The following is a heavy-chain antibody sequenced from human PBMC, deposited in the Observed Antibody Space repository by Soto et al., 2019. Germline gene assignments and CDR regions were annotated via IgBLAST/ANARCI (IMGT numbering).Heavy chain of an antibody. V-gene: IGHV1-2*04. D-gene: IGHD1-26*01. J-gene: IGHJ3*02. CDR3: ARGSFVGANGRATAFDS. CDR2: INTNNGVT. Sequence: VQLVQSEADVEKPGASVTVSCKTSGYTFTANYIHWVRQAPGQGLEWMGWINTNNGVTHFAQKFQDWVTLTRDKSNSAAYMELRRQKSVATAIYCSARGSFVGANGRATAFDSWGQGRMVSVSS. CDR1: GYTFTANY.